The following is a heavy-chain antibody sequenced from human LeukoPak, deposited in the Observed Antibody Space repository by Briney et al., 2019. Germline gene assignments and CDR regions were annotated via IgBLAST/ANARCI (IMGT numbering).Heavy chain of an antibody. V-gene: IGHV3-23*01. D-gene: IGHD1-26*01. Sequence: GGYLRLSCITSAFTLSSNAMSWVRQAPGKGLEWISGISGSGASTYYADSVKGRFTISRDDSRNTLYLQMNSLRGDDTAVYYCAKDVGKWESLHFFDYWGQGTLVTVSS. CDR3: AKDVGKWESLHFFDY. J-gene: IGHJ4*02. CDR2: ISGSGAST. CDR1: AFTLSSNA.